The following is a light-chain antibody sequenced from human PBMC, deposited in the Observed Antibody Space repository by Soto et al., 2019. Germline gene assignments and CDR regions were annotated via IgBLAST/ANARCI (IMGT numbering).Light chain of an antibody. J-gene: IGKJ1*01. Sequence: EIVLTQSPGSLSSSPGERATLSCRASQSISSSFLAWYQQKPGQAPRLLIYGASSRATGIPDRFSGSGSATDFTLTISRLDPKDFEVYYYQQYYSSPVTFGQGTEVEIK. CDR3: QQYYSSPVT. CDR2: GAS. CDR1: QSISSSF. V-gene: IGKV3-20*01.